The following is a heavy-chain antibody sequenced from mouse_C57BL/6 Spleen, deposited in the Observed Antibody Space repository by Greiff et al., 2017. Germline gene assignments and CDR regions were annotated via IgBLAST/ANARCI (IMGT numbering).Heavy chain of an antibody. J-gene: IGHJ4*01. V-gene: IGHV1-53*01. CDR3: ARGMDY. CDR2: IKSSNGGT. CDR1: GYTFTSYW. Sequence: QVNVKQPGTELVKPGASLKLSCKASGYTFTSYWMHWVKQRPGKGLEWMGNIKSSNGGTNYNEKFKSKATLTVDKSSSTAYMQLSSLTSEDSAVYYCARGMDYWGQGTSVTVSS.